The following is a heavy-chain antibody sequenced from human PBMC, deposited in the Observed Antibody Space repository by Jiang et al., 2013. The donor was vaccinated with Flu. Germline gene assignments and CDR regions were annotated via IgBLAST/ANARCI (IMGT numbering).Heavy chain of an antibody. D-gene: IGHD6-6*01. CDR2: IIPILGIA. J-gene: IGHJ5*02. V-gene: IGHV1-69*04. CDR1: GGTFSSYA. Sequence: SGAEVKKPGSSVKVSCKASGGTFSSYAISWVRQAPGQGLEWMGRIIPILGIANYAQKFQGRVTITADKSTSTAYMELSSLRSEDTAVYYCARDPHSSSSDWFDPWGQGTLVTVSS. CDR3: ARDPHSSSSDWFDP.